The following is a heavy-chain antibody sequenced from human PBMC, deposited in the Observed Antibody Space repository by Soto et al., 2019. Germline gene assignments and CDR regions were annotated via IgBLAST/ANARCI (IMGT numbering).Heavy chain of an antibody. D-gene: IGHD1-26*01. CDR3: GRGRSGQIVVFY. Sequence: ASVKVSCKTSGYTFTGHYIHWVRQAPEQGPEWMGEIGPESGATRYAQKFRGRVTMTRDTSITTVYMELNNLSPDDTAVYYCGRGRSGQIVVFYWGQGTPVTVSS. CDR1: GYTFTGHY. J-gene: IGHJ4*02. V-gene: IGHV1-2*02. CDR2: IGPESGAT.